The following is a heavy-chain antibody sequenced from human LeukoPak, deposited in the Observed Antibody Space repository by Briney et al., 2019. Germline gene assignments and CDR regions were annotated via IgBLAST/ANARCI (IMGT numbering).Heavy chain of an antibody. D-gene: IGHD6-13*01. CDR1: GFTFSSYG. CDR3: WQQRIYY. V-gene: IGHV3-30*03. J-gene: IGHJ4*02. Sequence: GGSLRLSCAASGFTFSSYGMHWVRQAPGKGLERVAVISYDGSNKYYADSVKGRFTISRDNSKNTLYLQMNSLRAEDTAVYYCWQQRIYYWGQGTLVTVSS. CDR2: ISYDGSNK.